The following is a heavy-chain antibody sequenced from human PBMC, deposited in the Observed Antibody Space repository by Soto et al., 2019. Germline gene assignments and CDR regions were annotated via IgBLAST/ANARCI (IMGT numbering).Heavy chain of an antibody. Sequence: GGSLRLSCAASGFTVSSNYMSWVRQAPGKGLEWVSVIYSGGSTYYADSVKGRFTISRDNSKNTLYLQMNSLRAEDTAVYYCARGVSGSGWYPLDYSGQGTLVTVSS. J-gene: IGHJ4*02. CDR2: IYSGGST. CDR1: GFTVSSNY. D-gene: IGHD6-19*01. V-gene: IGHV3-53*01. CDR3: ARGVSGSGWYPLDY.